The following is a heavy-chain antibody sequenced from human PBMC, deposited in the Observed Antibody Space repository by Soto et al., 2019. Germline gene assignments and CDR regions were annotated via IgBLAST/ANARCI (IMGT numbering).Heavy chain of an antibody. CDR1: GYTFTGYY. CDR2: INPNSGGT. Sequence: ASVKVSCKASGYTFTGYYMHWVRQAPGQGLEWMGWINPNSGGTNYAQKFQGWVTMTRDTSISTAYMELSRLRSDDTAVFYCARGQYNWNDWFGRIDYWGQGTLVTVSS. D-gene: IGHD1-1*01. CDR3: ARGQYNWNDWFGRIDY. V-gene: IGHV1-2*04. J-gene: IGHJ4*02.